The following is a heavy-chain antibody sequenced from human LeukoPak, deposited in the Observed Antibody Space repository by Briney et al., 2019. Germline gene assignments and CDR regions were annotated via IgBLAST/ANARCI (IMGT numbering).Heavy chain of an antibody. Sequence: ASVKVSCKVSGYTLTELSMHLVRHAPGKGLEWMGGFDPEDGETIYAQKFQGRVTMTEDTSTDTAYMELSSLRSEDTAVYYCATLPYVLQWFGESQNFDYWGQGTLVTVSS. CDR3: ATLPYVLQWFGESQNFDY. V-gene: IGHV1-24*01. CDR2: FDPEDGET. D-gene: IGHD3-10*01. J-gene: IGHJ4*02. CDR1: GYTLTELS.